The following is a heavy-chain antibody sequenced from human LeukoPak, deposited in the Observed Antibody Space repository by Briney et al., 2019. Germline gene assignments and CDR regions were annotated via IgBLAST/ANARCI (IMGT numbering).Heavy chain of an antibody. Sequence: GGSLRLSCAASGFTLSSYAMSWVRQAPGKGLEWVSAISGSGGSTYYADSVKGRFTISRDNSKNTLYLQMNSLRAEDTAVYYCAKDQLLIAAAGYFDYWGQGTLVTVSS. CDR2: ISGSGGST. CDR3: AKDQLLIAAAGYFDY. V-gene: IGHV3-23*01. CDR1: GFTLSSYA. D-gene: IGHD6-13*01. J-gene: IGHJ4*02.